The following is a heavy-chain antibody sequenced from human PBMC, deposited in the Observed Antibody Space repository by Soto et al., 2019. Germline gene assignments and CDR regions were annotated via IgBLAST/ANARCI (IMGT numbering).Heavy chain of an antibody. CDR1: GYTFTTYY. CDR3: ARDPQDSYYSYWCFDL. D-gene: IGHD2-21*01. V-gene: IGHV1-46*01. Sequence: QVQLVQSGAEVKKPGASVKVSCKAFGYTFTTYYIHWVRQAPGQGLEWMGMINPSDGATNYPQKFQGRVTMTRDAPTSTVYMELRSLKSEDTAMYYCARDPQDSYYSYWCFDLWGRGTLVTVSS. CDR2: INPSDGAT. J-gene: IGHJ2*01.